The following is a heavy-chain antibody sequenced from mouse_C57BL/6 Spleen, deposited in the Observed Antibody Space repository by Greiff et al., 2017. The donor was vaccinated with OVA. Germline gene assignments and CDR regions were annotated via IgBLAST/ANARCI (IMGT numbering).Heavy chain of an antibody. J-gene: IGHJ1*03. D-gene: IGHD2-10*02. V-gene: IGHV5-6*01. CDR2: ISSGGSYT. CDR3: ARLYGNYDWYFDV. Sequence: EVQLVESGGDLVKPGGSLKLSCAASGFTFSSYGMSWVRQTPDKRLEWVATISSGGSYTYYPDSVKGRFTISRDNAKNTLYLQMSSLKSEDTAMYYCARLYGNYDWYFDVWGTGTTVTVSS. CDR1: GFTFSSYG.